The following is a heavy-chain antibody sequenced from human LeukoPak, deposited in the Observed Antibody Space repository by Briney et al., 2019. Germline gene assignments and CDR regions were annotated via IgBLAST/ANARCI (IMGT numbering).Heavy chain of an antibody. Sequence: PGGSLRLSCAASGFTFSNAWMSWVRQTPGKGLEWVAVISYDGSNKYYADSAKGRFTISRDNSKNTLYLQMNSLRAEDMALYYCAKGGYSSSSYFDYWGQGTLVTVSS. CDR2: ISYDGSNK. D-gene: IGHD6-6*01. CDR3: AKGGYSSSSYFDY. CDR1: GFTFSNAW. J-gene: IGHJ4*02. V-gene: IGHV3-30*18.